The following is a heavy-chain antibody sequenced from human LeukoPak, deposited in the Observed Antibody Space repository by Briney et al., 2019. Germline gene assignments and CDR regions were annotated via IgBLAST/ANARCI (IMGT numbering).Heavy chain of an antibody. CDR3: ASLARRVYVEYYLDY. V-gene: IGHV1-24*01. J-gene: IGHJ4*02. D-gene: IGHD2-8*01. CDR1: GYTLTGLS. Sequence: ASVKVSCEVSGYTLTGLSMHWVRQAPGKGLEWMGGFDPEDGETIYAQKFQGRVTMTEDTSTDTAYMELSSLKASDTAMYYCASLARRVYVEYYLDYWGQGTLVTVSS. CDR2: FDPEDGET.